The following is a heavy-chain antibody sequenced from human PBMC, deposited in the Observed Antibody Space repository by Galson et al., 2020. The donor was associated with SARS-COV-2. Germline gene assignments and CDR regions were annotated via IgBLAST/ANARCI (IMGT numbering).Heavy chain of an antibody. D-gene: IGHD2-15*01. V-gene: IGHV1-18*01. CDR1: GYTFTSFG. CDR3: ARDPRYCSGGSCTSNRCDY. CDR2: ISAYNGNT. J-gene: IGHJ4*02. Sequence: ASVKVSCKASGYTFTSFGISWVRQAPGQGLEYMGWISAYNGNTNYTQKLQGRVTMTTDTSTSTAYMELRSLRSDDTAVYYCARDPRYCSGGSCTSNRCDYWGQGTLVTVSS.